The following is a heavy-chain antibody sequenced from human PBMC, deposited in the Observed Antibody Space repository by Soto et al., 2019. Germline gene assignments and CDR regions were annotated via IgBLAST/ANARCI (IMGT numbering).Heavy chain of an antibody. D-gene: IGHD4-17*01. CDR3: ARDRGVGYGDYGNYYYYYYMDV. Sequence: GGSLRLSCAASGFTFSSYWMSWVRQAPGKGLEWVANIKQDGSEKYYVDSVKGRFTVSRDNAKNSLYLQMNSLRAEDTAVYYCARDRGVGYGDYGNYYYYYYMDVWGKGTTVTVSS. J-gene: IGHJ6*03. V-gene: IGHV3-7*01. CDR2: IKQDGSEK. CDR1: GFTFSSYW.